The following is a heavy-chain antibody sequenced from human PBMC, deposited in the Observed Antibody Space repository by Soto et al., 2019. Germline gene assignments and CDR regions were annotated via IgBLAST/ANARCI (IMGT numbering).Heavy chain of an antibody. CDR3: ARYQMVYAIGGGWFDP. D-gene: IGHD2-8*01. J-gene: IGHJ5*02. V-gene: IGHV4-59*01. Sequence: SETLSLTCTVSGGSISSYYWSWIRQPPGKGLEWIGYIYYSGSTNYNPSLKSRVTISVDTSKNQFSLKLSSVTAADTAVYYCARYQMVYAIGGGWFDPWGQGTLVTVSS. CDR2: IYYSGST. CDR1: GGSISSYY.